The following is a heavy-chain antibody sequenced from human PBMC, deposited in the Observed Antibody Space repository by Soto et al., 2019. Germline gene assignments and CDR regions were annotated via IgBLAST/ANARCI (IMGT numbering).Heavy chain of an antibody. CDR1: GFTFSSYA. CDR3: ARGPYSDSSEWFDP. V-gene: IGHV3-23*01. D-gene: IGHD6-6*01. CDR2: ISGRGDRT. J-gene: IGHJ5*02. Sequence: GGSLRLSCAASGFTFSSYAMAWVRQAPGKGLEWVSSISGRGDRTYYADYVKGRFTISRDNSKNTLSLQMNRLRAEDTALYYCARGPYSDSSEWFDPWGQGTLVTVSS.